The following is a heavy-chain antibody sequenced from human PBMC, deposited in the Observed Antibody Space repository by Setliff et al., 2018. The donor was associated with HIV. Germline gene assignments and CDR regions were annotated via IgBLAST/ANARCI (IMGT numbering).Heavy chain of an antibody. V-gene: IGHV4-30-4*08. J-gene: IGHJ4*01. D-gene: IGHD2-8*02. CDR1: GGSISSGDYY. CDR2: IYYSGST. CDR3: ARARVTWSDPETLSAFDY. Sequence: PSETLSLTCTVSGGSISSGDYYWSWIRQPPGKGLEWIGYIYYSGSTYYNPSLKSRVTISVDTSQNQFSLILTSVTVADTAVYYCARARVTWSDPETLSAFDYWGHGTLVTVSS.